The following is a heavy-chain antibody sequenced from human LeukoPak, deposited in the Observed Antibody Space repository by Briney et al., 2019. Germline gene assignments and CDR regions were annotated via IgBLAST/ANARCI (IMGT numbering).Heavy chain of an antibody. CDR1: GGSISSYY. CDR2: ISYSGSP. CDR3: AKRRGSSWYSRFDY. J-gene: IGHJ4*02. V-gene: IGHV4-59*12. D-gene: IGHD6-13*01. Sequence: PSETLSLTCTVSGGSISSYYWSWIRQPPGKGLEWIGYISYSGSPNYNPSLKSRVTISVETSKNQFSLKLSSVTAADTAVYYCAKRRGSSWYSRFDYWGQGTLVTVSS.